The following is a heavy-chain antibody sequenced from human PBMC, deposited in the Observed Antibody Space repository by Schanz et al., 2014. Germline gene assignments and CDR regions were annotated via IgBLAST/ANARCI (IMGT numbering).Heavy chain of an antibody. J-gene: IGHJ6*03. Sequence: EVQLVESGGVVVQPGGSLRLSCAGSGFTFDDYTMHWVRQPPGKGLEWVSLVTWDGGYTYYADSVKGRFTISRDNSKNSLYLQMDSLRAEDTAVYYCARPSDSSWYMDVWGKGTTVTVSS. CDR2: VTWDGGYT. CDR1: GFTFDDYT. V-gene: IGHV3-43*01. D-gene: IGHD2-21*02. CDR3: ARPSDSSWYMDV.